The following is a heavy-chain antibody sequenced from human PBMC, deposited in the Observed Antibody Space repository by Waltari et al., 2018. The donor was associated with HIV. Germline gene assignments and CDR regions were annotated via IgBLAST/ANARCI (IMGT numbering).Heavy chain of an antibody. CDR1: GGSIPSGTSS. Sequence: QVQLQESGPGLVKPSQTLSLTCSVSGGSIPSGTSSWIWIRQPAGQGLEWIGHISTSGSTSYNPSLKSRLTMSVDTSKNQFSLKLSSVTAADTAVYFCASGVGPTTIFYWGQGTLVTVSS. V-gene: IGHV4-61*02. D-gene: IGHD1-26*01. J-gene: IGHJ4*02. CDR3: ASGVGPTTIFY. CDR2: ISTSGST.